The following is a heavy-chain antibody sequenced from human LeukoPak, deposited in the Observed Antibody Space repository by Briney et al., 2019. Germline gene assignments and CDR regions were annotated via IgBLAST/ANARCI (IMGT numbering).Heavy chain of an antibody. CDR2: IYYSGST. D-gene: IGHD1-26*01. CDR3: ARSSRRELLDY. Sequence: SETLSLTCTVSGGSISSYYWSWIRQPPGKGLEWIGYIYYSGSTNYSPSLKSRVTISVDTSKNQFSLKLSSVTAADTAVYYCARSSRRELLDYWGQGTLVTVSS. J-gene: IGHJ4*02. CDR1: GGSISSYY. V-gene: IGHV4-59*12.